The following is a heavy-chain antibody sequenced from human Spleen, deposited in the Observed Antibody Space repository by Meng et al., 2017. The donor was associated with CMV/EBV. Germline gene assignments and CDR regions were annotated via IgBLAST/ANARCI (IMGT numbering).Heavy chain of an antibody. CDR3: ARHIFRDGYSKQRSGNFDY. J-gene: IGHJ4*02. D-gene: IGHD5-24*01. Sequence: SETLSLTCTVSGGSISSSSYYWGWIRQPPGKGLEWIGSIYYSGSTYYNPSLKSRVTISVDTSKNQFSLKLSSVTAADTAVYYCARHIFRDGYSKQRSGNFDYWGQGTLVTVSS. CDR2: IYYSGST. CDR1: GGSISSSSYY. V-gene: IGHV4-39*01.